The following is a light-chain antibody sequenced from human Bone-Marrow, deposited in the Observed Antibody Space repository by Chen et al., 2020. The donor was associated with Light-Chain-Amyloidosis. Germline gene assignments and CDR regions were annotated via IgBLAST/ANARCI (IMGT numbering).Light chain of an antibody. J-gene: IGLJ3*02. CDR1: GSNIGSNY. CDR3: ATWDDRLIALV. V-gene: IGLV1-47*01. CDR2: RDN. Sequence: SVLTQPPSTSGTPGQRVTISCSGSGSNIGSNYVYWYQQLPGTAPQLLLYRDNQRPSGVPDRFSGSKSGTSASMAINGLRSEDEAEYYCATWDDRLIALVFGGGTKVTVL.